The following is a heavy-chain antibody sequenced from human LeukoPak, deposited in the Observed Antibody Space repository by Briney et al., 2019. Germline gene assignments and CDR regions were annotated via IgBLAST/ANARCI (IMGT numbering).Heavy chain of an antibody. CDR1: GGSISSYY. CDR3: AGDGDGYNYNRFDY. J-gene: IGHJ4*02. CDR2: IYYSGST. Sequence: SETLSLTCTVSGGSISSYYWSWIRQPPGKGLEWIGYIYYSGSTNYNPSLKSRVTISVDTSKNQFSLKLSSVTAADTAVYYCAGDGDGYNYNRFDYWGQGTLVTVSS. V-gene: IGHV4-59*01. D-gene: IGHD5-24*01.